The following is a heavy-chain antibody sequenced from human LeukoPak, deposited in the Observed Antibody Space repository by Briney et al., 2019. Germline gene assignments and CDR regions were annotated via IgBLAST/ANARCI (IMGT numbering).Heavy chain of an antibody. Sequence: GGSLRLSCAASGFTFDDYATHWVRQAPGKGLEWVSGISWNSGSIGYADSVKGRFTISRDNAKNSLYLQMNSLRAEDMALYYCAKESCSGGSCYEMDVWGKGTTVTVSS. CDR1: GFTFDDYA. CDR3: AKESCSGGSCYEMDV. D-gene: IGHD2-15*01. J-gene: IGHJ6*04. V-gene: IGHV3-9*03. CDR2: ISWNSGSI.